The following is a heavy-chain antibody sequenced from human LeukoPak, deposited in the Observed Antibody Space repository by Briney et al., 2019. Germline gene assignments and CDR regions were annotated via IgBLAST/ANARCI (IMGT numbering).Heavy chain of an antibody. CDR3: TSPQADSGATYFRH. D-gene: IGHD6-19*01. V-gene: IGHV3-73*01. J-gene: IGHJ1*01. Sequence: GGSLRLSCAASGFTFSGSTMHWVRQASGKGLEWIGRIRSKANSYATAYAASVKGRFTISRDDAKNTAYLRMDSLKTEDTAVYYCTSPQADSGATYFRHWGQGTLVTVSS. CDR1: GFTFSGST. CDR2: IRSKANSYAT.